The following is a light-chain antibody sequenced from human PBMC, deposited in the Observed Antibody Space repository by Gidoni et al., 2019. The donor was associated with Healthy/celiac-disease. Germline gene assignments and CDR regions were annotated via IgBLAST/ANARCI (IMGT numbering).Light chain of an antibody. CDR1: QGISSY. J-gene: IGKJ4*01. V-gene: IGKV1-9*01. Sequence: DIQLTQSPSFLSASVGDRVTITCRASQGISSYLAWYQQKPGKAPKLLIYAASTLQSGVPPRFSGSGSGTEITLTISSLQPEDFATYYCQQLNSYPSTFGGGTKVEIK. CDR2: AAS. CDR3: QQLNSYPST.